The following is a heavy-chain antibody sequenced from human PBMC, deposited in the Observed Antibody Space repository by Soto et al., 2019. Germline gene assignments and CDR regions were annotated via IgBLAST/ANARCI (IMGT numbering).Heavy chain of an antibody. CDR2: MNPNSGNT. Sequence: QVQLVQSGAEVKKPGASVKVSCKASGYTFTSYAINWVRQATGQGLAWMGWMNPNSGNTGYAQKFQGRGTMTRNTSISTADRELNSLRSEDTAVYYCAREKVGANDYWGQGTLVTVSS. CDR1: GYTFTSYA. D-gene: IGHD1-26*01. J-gene: IGHJ4*02. V-gene: IGHV1-8*01. CDR3: AREKVGANDY.